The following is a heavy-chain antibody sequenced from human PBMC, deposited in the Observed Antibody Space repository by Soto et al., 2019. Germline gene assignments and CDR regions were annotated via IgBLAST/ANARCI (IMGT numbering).Heavy chain of an antibody. D-gene: IGHD2-15*01. CDR3: ARDASEKEVVVAATPYNWFDP. CDR1: GYTFTSYG. J-gene: IGHJ5*02. CDR2: ISAYNGNT. V-gene: IGHV1-18*01. Sequence: ASVKVSCKASGYTFTSYGISWVRQAPGQGLEWMGWISAYNGNTNYAQKLQGRVTMTTDTSTSTAYMELRSLRSDDTAVYYCARDASEKEVVVAATPYNWFDPWGQGTLVTVSS.